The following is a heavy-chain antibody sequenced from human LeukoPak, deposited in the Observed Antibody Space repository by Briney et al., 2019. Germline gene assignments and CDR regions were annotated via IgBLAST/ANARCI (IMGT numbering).Heavy chain of an antibody. CDR2: IYYTGGT. Sequence: SETLSLTCTVSAGSIGSNYWTWIRQPPGKGLEYIGYIYYTGGTNYNPSLKSRVTISVDTSKNQFSLRLSSVTAADTAVYFCAKYGNSGWVIDNWGQGTLVTVSS. CDR3: AKYGNSGWVIDN. CDR1: AGSIGSNY. J-gene: IGHJ4*02. D-gene: IGHD6-19*01. V-gene: IGHV4-59*08.